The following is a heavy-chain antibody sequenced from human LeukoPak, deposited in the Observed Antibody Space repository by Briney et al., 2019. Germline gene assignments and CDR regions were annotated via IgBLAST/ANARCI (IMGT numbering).Heavy chain of an antibody. Sequence: GGSLRLSCAASGFTFSSYSMNWVRQAPGTGLEWVSSISSSSSYIYYADSVKGRFTISRDNAKNSLYLQMNSLRAEDTAVYYCARDRGGYSYGLGGINWFDPWGQGTLVTVSS. CDR1: GFTFSSYS. J-gene: IGHJ5*02. V-gene: IGHV3-21*01. CDR2: ISSSSSYI. D-gene: IGHD5-18*01. CDR3: ARDRGGYSYGLGGINWFDP.